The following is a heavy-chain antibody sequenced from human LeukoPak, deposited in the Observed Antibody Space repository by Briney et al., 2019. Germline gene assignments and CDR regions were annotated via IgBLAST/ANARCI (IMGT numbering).Heavy chain of an antibody. Sequence: GASVKVSCKASGYTFTGYYMHWVRQAPGQGLEWMGWINPNSGGTNYAQKFQGRVTITRDTSISTAYMELSRLRSDDTAVYYCARDLTDYYLTTNYWGQGTLVTVSS. CDR3: ARDLTDYYLTTNY. V-gene: IGHV1-2*02. CDR2: INPNSGGT. J-gene: IGHJ4*02. D-gene: IGHD3-10*01. CDR1: GYTFTGYY.